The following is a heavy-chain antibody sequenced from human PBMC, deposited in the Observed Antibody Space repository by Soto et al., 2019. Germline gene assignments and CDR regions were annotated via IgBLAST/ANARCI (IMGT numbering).Heavy chain of an antibody. V-gene: IGHV3-74*01. CDR3: TRGPRPTSIGTGGF. D-gene: IGHD3-10*01. CDR2: ITDDGSTT. Sequence: GGSLRLSCETSGFIFSMYWMHWVRQVPGKGPQWVARITDDGSTTYYAASVEGRFTISRDNAKNALYLQMTSLRADDTAVYSCTRGPRPTSIGTGGFWGQGTLVTVS. J-gene: IGHJ4*02. CDR1: GFIFSMYW.